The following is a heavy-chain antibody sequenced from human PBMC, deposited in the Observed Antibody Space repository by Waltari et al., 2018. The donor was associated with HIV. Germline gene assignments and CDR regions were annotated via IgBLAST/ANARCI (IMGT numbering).Heavy chain of an antibody. CDR1: GFTFSSYG. J-gene: IGHJ4*02. D-gene: IGHD2-21*02. CDR2: IWYDGSNK. Sequence: QVQLVESGGGVVQPGRSLRLSCAASGFTFSSYGRHWVRQAPGKGLEWVAVIWYDGSNKYYADSVKGRFTISRDNSKNTLYLQMNSLRAEDTAVYYCAREDLLYCGGDCYPGDYWGQGTLVTVSS. V-gene: IGHV3-33*01. CDR3: AREDLLYCGGDCYPGDY.